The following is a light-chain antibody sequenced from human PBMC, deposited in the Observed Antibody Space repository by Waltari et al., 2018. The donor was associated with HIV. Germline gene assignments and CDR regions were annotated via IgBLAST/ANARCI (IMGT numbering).Light chain of an antibody. Sequence: EVVMTQSPATLSVYPGERATLSCRASQSVSTNLAWYQQKPGQALRLLIYDASTGVTGLPARFSGSGSGTEFTLTISSLQSEDFALYYCQQYKNWPLYTFGQGTKLEI. CDR2: DAS. CDR3: QQYKNWPLYT. J-gene: IGKJ2*01. CDR1: QSVSTN. V-gene: IGKV3-15*01.